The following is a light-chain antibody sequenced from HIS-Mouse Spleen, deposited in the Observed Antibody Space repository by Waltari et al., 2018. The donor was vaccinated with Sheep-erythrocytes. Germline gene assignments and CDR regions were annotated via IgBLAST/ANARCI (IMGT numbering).Light chain of an antibody. CDR1: RIAVGCYNL. Sequence: QSALTQPASVSGSPGQSLTISCTGTRIAVGCYNLVPLYQQHPGKAPKLMIYEGSKRPSGVSNRFSGSKSGNTASLTISGLQAEDEADYYCCSYAGSSTPWVFGGGTKLTVL. CDR3: CSYAGSSTPWV. CDR2: EGS. J-gene: IGLJ3*02. V-gene: IGLV2-23*01.